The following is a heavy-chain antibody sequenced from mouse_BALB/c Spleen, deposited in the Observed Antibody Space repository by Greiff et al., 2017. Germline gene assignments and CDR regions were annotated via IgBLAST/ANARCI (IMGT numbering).Heavy chain of an antibody. J-gene: IGHJ1*01. CDR1: GYAFSSYW. CDR3: ARRGGNYESGYFDV. V-gene: IGHV1-80*01. Sequence: QVQLQQSGAELVRPGSSVKISCKASGYAFSSYWMNWVKQRPGQGLEWIGQIYPGDGDTNYNGKFKGKATLTADKSSSTAYMQLSSLTSEDSAVYFCARRGGNYESGYFDVWGAGTTVTVSS. D-gene: IGHD2-1*01. CDR2: IYPGDGDT.